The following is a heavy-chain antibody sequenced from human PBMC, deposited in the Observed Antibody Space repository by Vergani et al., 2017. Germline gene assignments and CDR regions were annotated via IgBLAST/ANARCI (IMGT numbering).Heavy chain of an antibody. CDR3: AREGAVAGRTFDY. CDR1: GFTFSSYA. V-gene: IGHV3-30*14. J-gene: IGHJ4*02. D-gene: IGHD6-19*01. CDR2: ISYDGSNK. Sequence: QVQLVESGGGVVQPGRSLRLSCAASGFTFSSYAMHWVRQAPGKGLEWVAVISYDGSNKYYADSVKGRFTISRDNSKNTLYLQMGSLRAEDMAVYYCAREGAVAGRTFDYWGQGTLVTVSS.